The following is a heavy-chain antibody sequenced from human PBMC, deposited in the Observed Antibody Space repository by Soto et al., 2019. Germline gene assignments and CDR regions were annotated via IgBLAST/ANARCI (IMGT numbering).Heavy chain of an antibody. CDR2: ISAYNGNT. CDR1: GYTFTSYG. CDR3: AREGGGAGYSLWAVARLPSDY. Sequence: ASVKVSCKASGYTFTSYGISWVRQAPGQGLEWMGWISAYNGNTNYAQKLQGRVTMTTDTSTSTAYMELRSLRSDDTAVYYCAREGGGAGYSLWAVARLPSDYWGQGTLVTVSS. V-gene: IGHV1-18*01. D-gene: IGHD6-19*01. J-gene: IGHJ4*02.